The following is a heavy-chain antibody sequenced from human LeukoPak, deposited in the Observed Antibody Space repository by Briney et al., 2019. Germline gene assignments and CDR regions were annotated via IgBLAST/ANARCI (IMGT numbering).Heavy chain of an antibody. CDR1: GFTFSTYG. J-gene: IGHJ4*02. Sequence: PGRSLRLSCAASGFTFSTYGMHWVRQAPGKGLEWVAVISYDGSNKYYADSVKGRFTISRDDSKNTVYLQMNSLKTEDTAVYYCSTTHYNFADVDHWGQGTLVTVSS. D-gene: IGHD3-3*01. CDR3: STTHYNFADVDH. CDR2: ISYDGSNK. V-gene: IGHV3-30*03.